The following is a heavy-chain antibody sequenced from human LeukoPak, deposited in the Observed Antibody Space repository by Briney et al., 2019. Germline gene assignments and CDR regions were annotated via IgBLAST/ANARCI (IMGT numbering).Heavy chain of an antibody. Sequence: SETLSLTCTVSGGSISSSSYYWGWIRQPPGKGLEWIGSIYYSGSTYYNPSLKGRVTISVDTSKNQFSLKLSSVTAADTAVYYCARHFTLAVAGLDYWGQGTLVTVSS. CDR1: GGSISSSSYY. CDR3: ARHFTLAVAGLDY. J-gene: IGHJ4*02. V-gene: IGHV4-39*07. CDR2: IYYSGST. D-gene: IGHD6-19*01.